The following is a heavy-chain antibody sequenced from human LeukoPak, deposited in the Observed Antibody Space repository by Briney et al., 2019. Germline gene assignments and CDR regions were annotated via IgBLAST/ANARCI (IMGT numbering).Heavy chain of an antibody. CDR3: ARDLLDQRYYDSSGYLYYYYGMDV. CDR2: IWYDGSNK. D-gene: IGHD3-22*01. CDR1: GFTFSSYG. J-gene: IGHJ6*02. V-gene: IGHV3-33*01. Sequence: GGSLRLSCAASGFTFSSYGMHWVRQAPGKGLEGVAVIWYDGSNKYYADSVQGRFTISRDNSKNTLYLQMNSLRAEDTAVYYCARDLLDQRYYDSSGYLYYYYGMDVWGQGTTVTVSS.